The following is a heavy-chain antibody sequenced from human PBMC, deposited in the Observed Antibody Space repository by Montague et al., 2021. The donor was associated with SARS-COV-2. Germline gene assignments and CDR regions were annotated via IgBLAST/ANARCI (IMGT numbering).Heavy chain of an antibody. D-gene: IGHD3-3*01. V-gene: IGHV4-59*01. CDR1: DGSISSYY. CDR2: IYYSGST. J-gene: IGHJ4*02. CDR3: ASQVPDFWSGIDY. Sequence: SETLSLTCTVSDGSISSYYWSWIRQPPGTGLEWIGYIYYSGSTNYNPSLKSRVTISVDTSKNQFSLTLSAVTAADTAVYYCASQVPDFWSGIDYWGQGTLVTVSS.